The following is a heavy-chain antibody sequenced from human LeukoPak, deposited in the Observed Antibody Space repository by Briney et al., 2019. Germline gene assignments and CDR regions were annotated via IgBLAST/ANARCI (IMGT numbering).Heavy chain of an antibody. D-gene: IGHD2-2*01. CDR1: GFTFSSYS. CDR3: ARDRRGRRYCSSTSCSQPYGY. CDR2: ISSSSSYI. J-gene: IGHJ4*02. Sequence: PGGSLRLSCAASGFTFSSYSMNWVRQAPGKGLEWVSSISSSSSYIYYADSVKGRFTISRDNAKNSLYLQMNSLRAEDTAVYYCARDRRGRRYCSSTSCSQPYGYWGQGTLVTVSS. V-gene: IGHV3-21*01.